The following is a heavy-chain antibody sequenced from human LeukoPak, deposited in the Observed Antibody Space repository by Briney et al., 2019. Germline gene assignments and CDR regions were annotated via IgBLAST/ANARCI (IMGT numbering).Heavy chain of an antibody. CDR3: AKDGAQYSSGPECDP. Sequence: GGSLRLSCAASGLHFSGTAMSWVRQAPGQGLEWVSAISHDGMNAYYADSVKGRFTISRDNSKKTVSLEMSSLTAADTGVYYCAKDGAQYSSGPECDPRGQGALVIVSP. D-gene: IGHD6-19*01. CDR2: ISHDGMNA. CDR1: GLHFSGTA. V-gene: IGHV3-23*01. J-gene: IGHJ5*02.